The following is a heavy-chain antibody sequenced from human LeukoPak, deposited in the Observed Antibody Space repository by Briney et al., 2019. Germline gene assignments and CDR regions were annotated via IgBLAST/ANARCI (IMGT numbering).Heavy chain of an antibody. J-gene: IGHJ3*02. CDR3: ATGGERAYCGGDCYGRMSAFDI. V-gene: IGHV1-2*02. CDR2: INPNSGDT. D-gene: IGHD2-21*02. CDR1: GYTFTDYY. Sequence: GASVKVSCKASGYTFTDYYMHWVRQAPGQGFEWMGWINPNSGDTNYAQKFQGRVTMTRDTSTSTVYMELSSLRSEDTAVYYCATGGERAYCGGDCYGRMSAFDIWGQGTMATVSS.